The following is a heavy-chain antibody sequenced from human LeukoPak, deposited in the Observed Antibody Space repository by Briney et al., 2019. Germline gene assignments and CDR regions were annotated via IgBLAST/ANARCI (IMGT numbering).Heavy chain of an antibody. J-gene: IGHJ4*02. CDR2: IYSGGTT. D-gene: IGHD5-12*01. Sequence: GGSLRISCAASGFTVSSNYMSCVRQAPGKGLEWVSVIYSGGTTYYADSVKGRFTISRDSSKNTLYLQMNSLRAEDTAVYYCARDLGRGYDWWDWGQGTLVTVSS. CDR3: ARDLGRGYDWWD. V-gene: IGHV3-53*01. CDR1: GFTVSSNY.